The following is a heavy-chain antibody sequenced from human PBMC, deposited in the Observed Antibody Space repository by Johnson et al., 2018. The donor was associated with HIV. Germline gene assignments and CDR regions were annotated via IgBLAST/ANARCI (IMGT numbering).Heavy chain of an antibody. Sequence: VQLVESGGGLVKPGGSLRLSCAASGFTFSDYYMSWIRQAPGKGLEWVGRTRNKANSYTTEYAASVKGRFTISRDNSKNTLYLHMISLRVEDTAVYYCAKASSVLELGDNVRGLLGLRWAMWG. CDR3: AKASSVLELGDNVRGLLGLRWAM. V-gene: IGHV3-72*01. CDR2: TRNKANSYTT. CDR1: GFTFSDYY. D-gene: IGHD3-10*02. J-gene: IGHJ1*01.